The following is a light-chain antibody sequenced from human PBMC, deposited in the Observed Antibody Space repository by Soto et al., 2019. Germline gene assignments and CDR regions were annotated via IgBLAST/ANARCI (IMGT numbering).Light chain of an antibody. V-gene: IGKV1-5*01. CDR1: QTISSW. J-gene: IGKJ4*01. CDR2: DVS. Sequence: DIQMTQSPSTLSGSVGDRVTITCRASQTISSWLAWYQQKPGKAPKLLIYDVSSLQSGVPARFSGSGSGTEFTLTISSLQSEDFAVYYCQQYNNRPRATFGGGTKVDIK. CDR3: QQYNNRPRAT.